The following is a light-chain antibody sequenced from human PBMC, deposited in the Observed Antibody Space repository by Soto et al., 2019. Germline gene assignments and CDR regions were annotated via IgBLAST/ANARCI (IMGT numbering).Light chain of an antibody. CDR3: TSYTSSSTPV. CDR1: SSDVGGYNY. Sequence: QSALTQPASVSGSPGQAITISCTGTSSDVGGYNYVSWYQQHPGTAPKLMIYEVSNRPSGVSDRFSGSKSGNTASLTISGLQAEDESDYYCTSYTSSSTPVFGTGTKLTVL. V-gene: IGLV2-14*01. CDR2: EVS. J-gene: IGLJ1*01.